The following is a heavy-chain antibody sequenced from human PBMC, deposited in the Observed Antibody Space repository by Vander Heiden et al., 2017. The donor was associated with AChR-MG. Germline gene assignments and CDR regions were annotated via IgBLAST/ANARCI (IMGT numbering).Heavy chain of an antibody. CDR3: ARSPAPIAVDGTGYYGMDD. J-gene: IGHJ6*02. D-gene: IGHD6-19*01. CDR1: GSPFCIHT. Sequence: ELQLVELGGGSLQPRASRRLSSAASGSPFCIHTMNWVRQAPGKGLDWVSYISSSSSTIYCADSVKGRFTISRDNAKNSLYLQMNSLRDEDTAVYYCARSPAPIAVDGTGYYGMDDWGQGTTVTVSS. CDR2: ISSSSSTI. V-gene: IGHV3-48*02.